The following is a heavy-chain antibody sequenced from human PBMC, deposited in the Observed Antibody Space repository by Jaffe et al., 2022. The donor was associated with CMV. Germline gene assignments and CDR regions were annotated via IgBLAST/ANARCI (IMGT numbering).Heavy chain of an antibody. CDR3: ARHRGAYSNNYYYYMDV. CDR1: GYSFTSYW. J-gene: IGHJ6*03. V-gene: IGHV5-10-1*03. Sequence: EVQLVQSGAEVKKPGESLRISCKGSGYSFTSYWISWVRQMPGKGLEWMGRIDPSDSYTNYSPSFQGHVTISADKSISTAYLQWSSLKASDTAMYYCARHRGAYSNNYYYYMDVWGKGTTVTVSS. CDR2: IDPSDSYT. D-gene: IGHD4-4*01.